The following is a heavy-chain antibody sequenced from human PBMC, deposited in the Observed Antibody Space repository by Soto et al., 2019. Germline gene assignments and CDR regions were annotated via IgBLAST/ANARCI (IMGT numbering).Heavy chain of an antibody. CDR2: IYYSGST. CDR1: GGSISSSSYY. V-gene: IGHV4-39*01. J-gene: IGHJ6*03. Sequence: QLQLQESGPGLVKPSETLSLTCTVSGGSISSSSYYWGWIRQPPGKGLEWIGSIYYSGSTYYNPSLKSRVTISVDTSKNQFSLKLSSVTAADTAVYYCARHKSTDRYYFYYYMDVWGKGTTVTVPS. CDR3: ARHKSTDRYYFYYYMDV.